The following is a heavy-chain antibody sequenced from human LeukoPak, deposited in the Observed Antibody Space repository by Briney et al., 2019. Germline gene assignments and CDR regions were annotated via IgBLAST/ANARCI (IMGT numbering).Heavy chain of an antibody. CDR2: IRYDGSNK. CDR1: GFTFSSYG. Sequence: GGSLRLSCAASGFTFSSYGMHWVRQAPGKGLEWVAFIRYDGSNKYYADSVKGRFTISRDDSKNTLYLQMNCLRAEDTAVYYCAKLTLYGGNSGPFSFSYWGQGTLVTVSS. D-gene: IGHD4-23*01. CDR3: AKLTLYGGNSGPFSFSY. J-gene: IGHJ4*02. V-gene: IGHV3-30*02.